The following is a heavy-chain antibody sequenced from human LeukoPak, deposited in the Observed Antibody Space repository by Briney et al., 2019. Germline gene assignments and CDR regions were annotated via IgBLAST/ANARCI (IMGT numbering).Heavy chain of an antibody. CDR3: ARAGHYDFWSGPGGVVWFDP. D-gene: IGHD3-3*01. CDR1: GYTFTSYV. J-gene: IGHJ5*02. Sequence: GASVKVSCKASGYTFTSYVISWVRQAPGQGLEWVGWINPNSGGTNYAQKFQGRVTMTRDTSISTAYMELSRLRSDDTAVYYCARAGHYDFWSGPGGVVWFDPWGQGTLVTVSS. CDR2: INPNSGGT. V-gene: IGHV1-2*02.